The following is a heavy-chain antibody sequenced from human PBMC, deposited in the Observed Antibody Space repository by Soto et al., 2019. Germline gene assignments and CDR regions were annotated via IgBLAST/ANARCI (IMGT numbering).Heavy chain of an antibody. J-gene: IGHJ4*02. CDR1: GFTFSSYA. V-gene: IGHV3-23*01. CDR2: ISGSGRST. Sequence: PGGSLRLSCAASGFTFSSYAMSWVRQAPGKGLEWVSAISGSGRSTYYADSVKGRFTISRDNSKNTLYLQMNSLRAEDTAVYYCAKEQKDSSTWSELNYWGQGTQVTLSS. D-gene: IGHD6-13*01. CDR3: AKEQKDSSTWSELNY.